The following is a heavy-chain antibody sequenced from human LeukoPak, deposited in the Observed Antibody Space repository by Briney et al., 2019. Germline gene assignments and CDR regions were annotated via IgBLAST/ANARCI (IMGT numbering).Heavy chain of an antibody. CDR3: ARENYGGFDY. J-gene: IGHJ4*02. V-gene: IGHV3-74*01. CDR2: IETNGSIT. CDR1: GFTFSNYW. D-gene: IGHD4/OR15-4a*01. Sequence: PGGSLRLSYAASGFTFSNYWMHWVRQAPGKGLVWVSRIETNGSITSYADSVKGRFTISRDNAKKTLYLQMNSLRAEDTAVYYCARENYGGFDYWGQGTLVTVSS.